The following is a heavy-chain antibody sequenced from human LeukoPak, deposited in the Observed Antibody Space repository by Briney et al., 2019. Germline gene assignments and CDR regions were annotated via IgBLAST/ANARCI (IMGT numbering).Heavy chain of an antibody. CDR2: IYYRGST. CDR1: GGSISSSSYY. J-gene: IGHJ4*02. D-gene: IGHD3-16*02. V-gene: IGHV4-39*01. Sequence: PSETLSLTCTVSGGSISSSSYYWGWIRQPPGKGLEWIGSIYYRGSTYYNPSLKSRVTISVDTSKNQFSLKLSSVTAADTAVYYCARQIYDYVWGSYRYTSYFDYWGQGTLVTVSS. CDR3: ARQIYDYVWGSYRYTSYFDY.